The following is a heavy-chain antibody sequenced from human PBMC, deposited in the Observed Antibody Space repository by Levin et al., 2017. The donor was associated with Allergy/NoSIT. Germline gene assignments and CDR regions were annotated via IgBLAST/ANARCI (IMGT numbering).Heavy chain of an antibody. Sequence: LSLTCAASGFTFRYYAMSWVRQTPGKGLEWVSAISVSGSGGSTYYADSVKGRFTISRDNSKNTLYLQMDSLGAEDTAVYYCAKDLRDRSRGSFGNGGQGTLVTVSS. CDR1: GFTFRYYA. D-gene: IGHD1-26*01. V-gene: IGHV3-23*01. J-gene: IGHJ4*02. CDR3: AKDLRDRSRGSFGN. CDR2: ISVSGSGGST.